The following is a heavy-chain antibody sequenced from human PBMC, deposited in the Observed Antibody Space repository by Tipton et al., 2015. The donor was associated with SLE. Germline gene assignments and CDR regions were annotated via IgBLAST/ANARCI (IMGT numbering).Heavy chain of an antibody. CDR1: GFTFSRYD. V-gene: IGHV3-13*01. J-gene: IGHJ5*02. D-gene: IGHD3-22*01. Sequence: SGFTFSRYDMHWVRQIKGKGLEWVSAIGTAGDTYYPDSVKGRFTISREDARNSLFLQMNSLRVGDTAVYYCVRVDYDNSASGWFDAWGQGSLVTVSS. CDR2: IGTAGDT. CDR3: VRVDYDNSASGWFDA.